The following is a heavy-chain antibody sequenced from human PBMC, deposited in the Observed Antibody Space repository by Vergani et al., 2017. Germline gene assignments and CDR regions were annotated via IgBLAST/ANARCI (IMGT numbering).Heavy chain of an antibody. CDR1: GGSFSGYY. V-gene: IGHV4-34*01. CDR2: INHSGST. D-gene: IGHD2-2*01. CDR3: ARHRSRYNWFDP. Sequence: QVQLQQWGAGLLKPSETLSLTCAVYGGSFSGYYWSWIRRPPGKGLEWIGEINHSGSTNYNPSLKSRVTISVDTSKNQFSRKLSSVTAADTAVYYCARHRSRYNWFDPWGQGTLVTVSS. J-gene: IGHJ5*02.